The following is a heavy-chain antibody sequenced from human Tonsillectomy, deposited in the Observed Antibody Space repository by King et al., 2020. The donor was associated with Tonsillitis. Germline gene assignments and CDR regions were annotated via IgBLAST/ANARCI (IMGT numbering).Heavy chain of an antibody. CDR3: AGRHDDKCYGDYSAFDM. CDR1: GFTFSTYG. D-gene: IGHD4-17*01. J-gene: IGHJ3*02. V-gene: IGHV3-33*08. Sequence: VQLVESGGGVVQPGKSLRLSCAASGFTFSTYGIHWVRQAPGKGLEWVAVIWYDGSNKYYADSVKGRFTISRDNFKNTLYLQMNSLRAEDTALYYCAGRHDDKCYGDYSAFDMWGQGTMVTVSS. CDR2: IWYDGSNK.